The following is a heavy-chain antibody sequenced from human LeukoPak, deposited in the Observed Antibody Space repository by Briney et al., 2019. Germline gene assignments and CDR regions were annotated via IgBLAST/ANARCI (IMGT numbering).Heavy chain of an antibody. D-gene: IGHD7-27*01. CDR2: IYYSGST. J-gene: IGHJ4*02. CDR1: GGSISSYY. Sequence: PSEALSLTCTVSGGSISSYYWSWIRQPPGKGLEWIGYIYYSGSTNYNPSLKSRVTISVDTSKNQFSLKLSSVTAADTAVYYCARVWGYFDYWGQGTLVTVSS. V-gene: IGHV4-59*01. CDR3: ARVWGYFDY.